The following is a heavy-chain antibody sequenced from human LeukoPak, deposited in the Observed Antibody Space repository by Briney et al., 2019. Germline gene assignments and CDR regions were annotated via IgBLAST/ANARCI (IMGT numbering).Heavy chain of an antibody. CDR2: IFYTGST. CDR1: GGSISSYY. CDR3: ARTGYSSSRGWFDP. D-gene: IGHD6-13*01. J-gene: IGHJ5*02. V-gene: IGHV4-59*08. Sequence: SETLSLTCTVSGGSISSYYWNWIRQPPGKGLEWIGYIFYTGSTNYNPSLKSRVTISLDTSKNQFSLKLSSVTAADTAVYYCARTGYSSSRGWFDPWGQGTLVTVSS.